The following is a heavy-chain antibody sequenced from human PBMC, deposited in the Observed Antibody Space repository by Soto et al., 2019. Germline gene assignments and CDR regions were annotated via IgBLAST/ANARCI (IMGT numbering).Heavy chain of an antibody. CDR2: ISSRSGTI. D-gene: IGHD6-19*01. J-gene: IGHJ4*02. CDR1: GFSFSDYY. CDR3: ARRIAVAGLWSDYFDY. V-gene: IGHV3-11*01. Sequence: GGSLRLSCAASGFSFSDYYMTWIRQAPGQGLEWVSYISSRSGTIFYADSVKGRFTLSRDNSNNSMYLQMNSLRAEDTAMYYCARRIAVAGLWSDYFDYWGQGTLVTVS.